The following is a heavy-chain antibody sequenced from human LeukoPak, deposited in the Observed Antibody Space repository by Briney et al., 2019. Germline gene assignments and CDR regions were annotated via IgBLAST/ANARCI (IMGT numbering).Heavy chain of an antibody. Sequence: GGSLRLSCAASGFTVSSNDMSWVRQAPGKGLEWVSVIYSGGSTYYADSVKGRFTISRDNSKNTLYLQMNSLRAEDTAVYYCAKVVYYYYYYMDVWGKGTTVTISS. CDR2: IYSGGST. D-gene: IGHD2-15*01. CDR3: AKVVYYYYYYMDV. J-gene: IGHJ6*03. V-gene: IGHV3-66*02. CDR1: GFTVSSND.